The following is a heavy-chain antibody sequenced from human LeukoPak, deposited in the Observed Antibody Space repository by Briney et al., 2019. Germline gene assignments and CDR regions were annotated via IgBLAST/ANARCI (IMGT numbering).Heavy chain of an antibody. V-gene: IGHV3-33*01. D-gene: IGHD6-19*01. CDR1: GFTFTNYY. J-gene: IGHJ4*02. CDR3: ARQTGSGFCDY. CDR2: IWYDGSNE. Sequence: SCKASGFTFTNYYMHWVRQAPGKGLEWVAIIWYDGSNEYYADSVKGRFTISRDNSKNTLHLQMNSLRAEDTAVYYCARQTGSGFCDYWGQGTLVTVSS.